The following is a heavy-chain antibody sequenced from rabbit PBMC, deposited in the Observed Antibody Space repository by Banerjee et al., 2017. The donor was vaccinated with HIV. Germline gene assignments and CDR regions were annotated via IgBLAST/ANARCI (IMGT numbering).Heavy chain of an antibody. CDR1: GFDFSSYG. D-gene: IGHD1-1*01. Sequence: QEQLEESGGGLVQPGGSLKLSCKASGFDFSSYGVSWVRQTPGKGLEWIASIYTGGSGSTYYASWAKGRFTISRTSSTTVSLQMTSLTAADTATYFCARWYIFYGMDLWGPGTLVTVS. CDR2: IYTGGSGST. V-gene: IGHV1S45*01. J-gene: IGHJ6*01. CDR3: ARWYIFYGMDL.